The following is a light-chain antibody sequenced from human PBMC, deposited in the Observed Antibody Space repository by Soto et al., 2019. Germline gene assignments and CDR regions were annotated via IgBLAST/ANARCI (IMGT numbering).Light chain of an antibody. CDR1: QSVSSTY. CDR3: QQYGSSGFT. CDR2: AAS. Sequence: EIVLTQSPGTLSLSPGERATLSCRASQSVSSTYVAWYQQRPGQAPRLLIYAASSRATGIPDRFSGSGSGTDFTLTITRLESEDFAVYYCQQYGSSGFTFGPGTKVDIK. V-gene: IGKV3-20*01. J-gene: IGKJ3*01.